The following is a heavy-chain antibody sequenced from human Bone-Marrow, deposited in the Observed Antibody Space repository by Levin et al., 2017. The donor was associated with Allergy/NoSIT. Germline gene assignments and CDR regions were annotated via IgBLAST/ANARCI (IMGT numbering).Heavy chain of an antibody. D-gene: IGHD5-18*01. Sequence: PSETLSLTCAVYGGSFSGYYWSWIRQPPGKGLEWIGEINHSGSTNYNPSLKSRVTISVDTSKNQFSLKLSSVTAADTAVYYCARGGWLIQFDYWGQGTLVTVSS. CDR1: GGSFSGYY. CDR3: ARGGWLIQFDY. J-gene: IGHJ4*02. V-gene: IGHV4-34*01. CDR2: INHSGST.